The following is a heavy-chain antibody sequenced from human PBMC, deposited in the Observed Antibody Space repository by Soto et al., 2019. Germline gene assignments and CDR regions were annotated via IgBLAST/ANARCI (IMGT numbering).Heavy chain of an antibody. D-gene: IGHD3-22*01. CDR3: ARGLIYDSSGYYFDY. J-gene: IGHJ4*02. Sequence: ASVEVCCKASGYTFTSYYSHWVRQAPGQGLEWMGIINPSGGSTRYAQKFQGRVTMTRDTSTSTVYMELSSLRSEDTAVYYCARGLIYDSSGYYFDYWGQGTLVTVSS. V-gene: IGHV1-46*01. CDR2: INPSGGST. CDR1: GYTFTSYY.